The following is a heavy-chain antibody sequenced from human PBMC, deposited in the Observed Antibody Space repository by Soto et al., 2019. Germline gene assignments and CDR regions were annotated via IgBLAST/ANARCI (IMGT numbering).Heavy chain of an antibody. CDR3: ARDPYDSHGY. J-gene: IGHJ4*02. CDR2: IYAGGTT. CDR1: GFSFSTNY. V-gene: IGHV3-53*01. Sequence: XECLRLSCAASGFSFSTNYMSWVRQAPGKGLEWVSIIYAGGTTYYADSVKGRFTISRDISKNTVYLQMNSLKASDTATYYCARDPYDSHGYWGPGTVVTVSS. D-gene: IGHD3-22*01.